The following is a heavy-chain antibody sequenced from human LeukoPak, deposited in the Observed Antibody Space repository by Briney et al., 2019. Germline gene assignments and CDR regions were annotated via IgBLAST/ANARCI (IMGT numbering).Heavy chain of an antibody. CDR1: GYTFTGYY. D-gene: IGHD6-13*01. CDR2: INPNSGGT. Sequence: GASVKVSCKASGYTFTGYYMHWVRQVPGQGLEWMGWINPNSGGTNYAQKFQGRVTMTRDTSISTAYMELSRLRSDDTAVYYCARAWYDSSSPLDYWGQGTLVTVSS. J-gene: IGHJ4*02. CDR3: ARAWYDSSSPLDY. V-gene: IGHV1-2*02.